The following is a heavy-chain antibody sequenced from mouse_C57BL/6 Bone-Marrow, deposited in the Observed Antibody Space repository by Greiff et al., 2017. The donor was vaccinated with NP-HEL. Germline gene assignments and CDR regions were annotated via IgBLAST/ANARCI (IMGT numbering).Heavy chain of an antibody. Sequence: EVQLQESGPGLVKPSQSLSLTCSVTGYSITSGYYWNWIRQFPGNKLEWMGYISYDGSNNYNPSLKNRISITRDTSKNQFFLKLNSVTTEDTATYHCERGEGYSKRVYYYAIEYWGQGTSLTVFS. CDR1: GYSITSGYY. V-gene: IGHV3-6*01. CDR3: ERGEGYSKRVYYYAIEY. J-gene: IGHJ4*01. CDR2: ISYDGSN. D-gene: IGHD2-5*01.